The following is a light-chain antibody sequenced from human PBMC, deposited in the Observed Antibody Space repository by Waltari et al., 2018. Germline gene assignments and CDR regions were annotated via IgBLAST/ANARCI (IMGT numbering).Light chain of an antibody. J-gene: IGLJ3*02. V-gene: IGLV2-14*01. Sequence: QSALTQPTSVSGSPGQSVTISCTGTSRDVALYNYVSWYQQYPGQVPHLLIYDVSDRPYGVSIRLSGSKSGNTASLSISGLQADDEADYYGNSYTGSSSWMFGGGTKLTVL. CDR1: SRDVALYNY. CDR3: NSYTGSSSWM. CDR2: DVS.